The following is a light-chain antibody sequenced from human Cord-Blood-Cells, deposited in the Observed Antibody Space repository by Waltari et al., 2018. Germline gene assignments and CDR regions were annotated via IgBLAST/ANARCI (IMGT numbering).Light chain of an antibody. CDR1: QGISSA. J-gene: IGKJ2*01. Sequence: AIQLTQSPSSLSASVGDRVTITCRASQGISSALAWYQQKPGKAPKLLIYAACCLESVDPSRFSGSGSAKDFTLTISSLQPEDFATYYCQQFNSYPYTFGQGTKLEIK. CDR2: AAC. V-gene: IGKV1-13*02. CDR3: QQFNSYPYT.